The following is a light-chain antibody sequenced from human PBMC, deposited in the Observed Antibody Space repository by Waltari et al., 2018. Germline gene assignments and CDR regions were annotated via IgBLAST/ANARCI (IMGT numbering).Light chain of an antibody. J-gene: IGLJ2*01. V-gene: IGLV2-14*03. CDR2: DVP. CDR1: SDDVGRYKF. CDR3: SSHTTSSTLV. Sequence: QSALTQPASVSGSPGPSITISCTGSSDDVGRYKFVSWYQQHPGKVPKPWIFDVPDLPAGVSDRFSGSKSGNAASLTISGLQPEDEADYYCSSHTTSSTLVFGGGTRVTVL.